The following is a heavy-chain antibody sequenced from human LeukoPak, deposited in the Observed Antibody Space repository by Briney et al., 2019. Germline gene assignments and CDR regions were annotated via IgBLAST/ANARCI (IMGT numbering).Heavy chain of an antibody. CDR2: IYYSGTT. CDR3: ASHVYDGSGDFRDY. CDR1: GGSISTSSYY. J-gene: IGHJ4*02. Sequence: SETLSLTCTVSGGSISTSSYYWGWIRQPPGKGLEWIGSIYYSGTTYYNSSLKSRFTISVDTSKNQFSRNRRAVTSAYTAVYFCASHVYDGSGDFRDYWGQGTLVTVSS. V-gene: IGHV4-39*01. D-gene: IGHD3-22*01.